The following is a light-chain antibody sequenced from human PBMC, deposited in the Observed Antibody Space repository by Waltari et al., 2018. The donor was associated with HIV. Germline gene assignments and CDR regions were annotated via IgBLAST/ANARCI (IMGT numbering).Light chain of an antibody. CDR3: QQYYSYPLT. J-gene: IGKJ4*01. CDR1: QGISSY. Sequence: IRMTQSPSSLSASTGDRVTITCRASQGISSYLAWYQQEPGKAPKFLIYAASTLESGVPSRFSGSGSGTDFTLTISRLQSEDFATYYCQQYYSYPLTFGGGTKVEIK. CDR2: AAS. V-gene: IGKV1-8*01.